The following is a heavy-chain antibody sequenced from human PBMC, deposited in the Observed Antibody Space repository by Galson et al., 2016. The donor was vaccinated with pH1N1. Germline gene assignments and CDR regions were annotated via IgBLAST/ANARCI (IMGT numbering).Heavy chain of an antibody. CDR3: ARAVTFDGDLAYFQH. J-gene: IGHJ1*01. V-gene: IGHV4-59*01. CDR1: GGSISSYY. CDR2: MYYSGST. Sequence: SETLSLTCTVSGGSISSYYWSWIRQPPGKGLEWNGYMYYSGSTNYNPSLTSRVTISVDTSKNQFSLKLSSVPAADTAVYYCARAVTFDGDLAYFQHWGRGTLVTVSS. D-gene: IGHD4-17*01.